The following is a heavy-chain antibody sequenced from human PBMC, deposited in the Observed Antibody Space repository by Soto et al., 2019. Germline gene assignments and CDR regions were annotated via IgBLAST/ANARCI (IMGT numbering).Heavy chain of an antibody. CDR1: GYTIRSYG. V-gene: IGHV1-18*01. D-gene: IGHD2-2*01. J-gene: IGHJ4*02. Sequence: QVQLVQSGPEVKKPGASVKVSCKATGYTIRSYGVTWVRQAPGQGLEWMGWISGYNGNTEYAQKLQGRVTMTTDTSTSTVYMELRSLGSADTAVYYCARDRGVVTSGSAYYFDYWGQGTLVTVSS. CDR3: ARDRGVVTSGSAYYFDY. CDR2: ISGYNGNT.